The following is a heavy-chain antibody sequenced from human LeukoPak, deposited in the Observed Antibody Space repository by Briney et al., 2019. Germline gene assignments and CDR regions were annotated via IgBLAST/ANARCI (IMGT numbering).Heavy chain of an antibody. D-gene: IGHD3-22*01. J-gene: IGHJ3*02. CDR1: GYSFTIYW. V-gene: IGHV5-51*01. CDR3: ATSFDTSGSDAFDI. Sequence: GESLMISCKGSGYSFTIYWIGWVRQMPGKGLEWMGIIYPSDSDTQYSPSFQGQVTFSADKSSSTAYLQWSSLKASDTAIYYCATSFDTSGSDAFDIWGQGTMVTVSS. CDR2: IYPSDSDT.